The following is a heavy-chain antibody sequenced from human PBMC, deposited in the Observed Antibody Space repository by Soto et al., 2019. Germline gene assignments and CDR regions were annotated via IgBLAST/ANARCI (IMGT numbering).Heavy chain of an antibody. CDR3: ARDRPLIYYDILTGYQNRLDY. V-gene: IGHV3-30-3*01. D-gene: IGHD3-9*01. Sequence: GGSLRLSCAASGFTFSSYAMHWVRQAPGKGLEWVAVISYDGSNKYYADSVKGRFIISRDNSKNTLYLQMNSLRAEDTAVYYCARDRPLIYYDILTGYQNRLDYWGQGTLVTVSS. J-gene: IGHJ4*02. CDR2: ISYDGSNK. CDR1: GFTFSSYA.